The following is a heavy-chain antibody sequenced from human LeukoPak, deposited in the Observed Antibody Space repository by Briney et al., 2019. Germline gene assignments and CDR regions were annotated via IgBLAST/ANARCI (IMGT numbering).Heavy chain of an antibody. CDR3: ARVIAAAAFGMDV. J-gene: IGHJ6*04. V-gene: IGHV4-59*01. CDR1: GGSISSYY. Sequence: PSETLSLTCTVSGGSISSYYWSWIRQPPGKGLEWIGYIYYSGSTNYNPSLKSRVPISVDTSKNQFSLKLSSVTAADTAVYYCARVIAAAAFGMDVWGKGTTVTVSS. CDR2: IYYSGST. D-gene: IGHD6-6*01.